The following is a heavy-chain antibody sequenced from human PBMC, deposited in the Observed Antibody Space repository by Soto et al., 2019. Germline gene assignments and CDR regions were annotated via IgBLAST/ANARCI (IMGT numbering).Heavy chain of an antibody. CDR2: ISSSSSYI. J-gene: IGHJ6*02. CDR3: ARDLTRAGHTYYYYYYGMDV. V-gene: IGHV3-21*01. Sequence: PGGSLRLSCAASGFTFSSYSMNWFRQAPGKGLEWVSSISSSSSYIYYADSVKGRFTISRDNAKNSLYPQMNSLRAEDTAVYYCARDLTRAGHTYYYYYYGMDVWGQGTTVTVSS. CDR1: GFTFSSYS. D-gene: IGHD6-13*01.